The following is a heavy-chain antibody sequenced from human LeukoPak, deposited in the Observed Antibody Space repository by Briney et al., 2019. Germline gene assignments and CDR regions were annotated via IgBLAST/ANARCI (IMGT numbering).Heavy chain of an antibody. D-gene: IGHD2-2*01. CDR2: MNPNSGNT. Sequence: ASVKVSCKASGYAFTSYDINWVRQATGQGLEWMGWMNPNSGNTGYAQKFQGRVTMTRNTSISTAYMELSSLRSEDTAVYYCARDLGYCSSTSCPLYGYWGQGTLVTVSS. CDR1: GYAFTSYD. CDR3: ARDLGYCSSTSCPLYGY. J-gene: IGHJ4*02. V-gene: IGHV1-8*01.